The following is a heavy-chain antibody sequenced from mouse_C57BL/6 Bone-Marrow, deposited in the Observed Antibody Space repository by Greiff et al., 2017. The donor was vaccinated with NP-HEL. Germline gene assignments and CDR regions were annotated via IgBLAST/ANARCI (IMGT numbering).Heavy chain of an antibody. CDR1: GFTFSDYY. D-gene: IGHD2-2*01. Sequence: EVQVVESGGGLVQPGGSLKLSCAASGFTFSDYYMYWVRQTPEKRLEWVAYISNGGGSTYYPDTVKGRFTISRDNAKNTLYLQMSRLKSEDTAMYYCARHEWFRGFAYWGQGTLVTVSA. J-gene: IGHJ3*01. CDR2: ISNGGGST. V-gene: IGHV5-12*01. CDR3: ARHEWFRGFAY.